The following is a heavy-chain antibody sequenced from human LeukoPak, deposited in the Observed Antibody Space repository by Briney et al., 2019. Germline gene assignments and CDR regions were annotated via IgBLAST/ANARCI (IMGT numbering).Heavy chain of an antibody. V-gene: IGHV1-46*01. J-gene: IGHJ4*02. Sequence: GASVKVSCKASGYTFTSFSMHWVRQAPGQGLEWVGIINPSGGRTSYAQKFQGRVTMTRDTSTSTVYTELSSLRSEDTAVYYCASASRYSGRGYDIFDYWGQGTLVTVSS. CDR2: INPSGGRT. CDR3: ASASRYSGRGYDIFDY. D-gene: IGHD1-26*01. CDR1: GYTFTSFS.